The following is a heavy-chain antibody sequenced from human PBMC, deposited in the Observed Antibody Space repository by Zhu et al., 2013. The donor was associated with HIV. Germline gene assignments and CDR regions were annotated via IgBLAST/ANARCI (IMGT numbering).Heavy chain of an antibody. Sequence: QAQLVQSGAEVQKPGASVKVSCKASGYHFPGYYMHWVRQAPGQGLEWMGIINPSGGSTTYAQKFQGRVTMTRDTSTSTIYMELSSLRSEDTAVYYCARAGTRGDWGFADYWGQGTLVTVSS. D-gene: IGHD7-27*01. CDR1: GYHFPGYY. CDR2: INPSGGST. V-gene: IGHV1-46*01. J-gene: IGHJ4*02. CDR3: ARAGTRGDWGFADY.